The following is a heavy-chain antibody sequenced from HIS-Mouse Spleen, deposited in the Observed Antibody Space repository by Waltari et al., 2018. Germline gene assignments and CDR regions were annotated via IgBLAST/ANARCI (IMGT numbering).Heavy chain of an antibody. CDR1: GGPISSSSYY. D-gene: IGHD6-13*01. J-gene: IGHJ2*01. Sequence: QLQLQESGPGLVKPSETLSLTCTVSGGPISSSSYYWAWIRQPPGKGLEWIGSIYYSGSTHYNPTLKSRVTISVDTSKNQFSLKLSSVTAADTAVYYCAREIPYSSSWYDWYFDLWGRGTLVTVSS. CDR3: AREIPYSSSWYDWYFDL. V-gene: IGHV4-39*07. CDR2: IYYSGST.